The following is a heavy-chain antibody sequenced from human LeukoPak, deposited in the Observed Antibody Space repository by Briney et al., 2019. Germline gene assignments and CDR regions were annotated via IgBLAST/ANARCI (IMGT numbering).Heavy chain of an antibody. CDR1: GFTFADYA. V-gene: IGHV3-43*02. J-gene: IGHJ4*02. CDR3: AKGGYYCSSTSCYRNYFDY. D-gene: IGHD2-2*01. Sequence: GGCLRLSRAASGFTFADYAMHWVCDAPGKRLWWGFGISGAGGSTDYADSVKGRVTISRDNSKNSLYLQMNSLRTEDTALYYCAKGGYYCSSTSCYRNYFDYWGQGTLVTVSS. CDR2: ISGAGGST.